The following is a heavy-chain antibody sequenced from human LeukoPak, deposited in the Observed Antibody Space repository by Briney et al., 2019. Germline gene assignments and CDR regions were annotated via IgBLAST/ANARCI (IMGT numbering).Heavy chain of an antibody. V-gene: IGHV4-59*01. CDR3: ARLSRSGYLDY. CDR1: GASISSYY. Sequence: SETLSLTCNVSGASISSYYWTWIRQPPGKGLVWIASISDIGSNYNPSLRSRVTTSLDTSKNQFSLNLRSVTAADTAVYYCARLSRSGYLDYGGQGTLVTVSS. D-gene: IGHD3-22*01. J-gene: IGHJ4*02. CDR2: ISDIGS.